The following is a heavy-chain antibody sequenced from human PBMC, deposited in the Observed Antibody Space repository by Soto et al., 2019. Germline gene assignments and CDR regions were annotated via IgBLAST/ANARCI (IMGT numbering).Heavy chain of an antibody. J-gene: IGHJ4*02. V-gene: IGHV4-31*03. Sequence: PSETLSLTCTVSGGSISSGGYYWSWIRQHPGKGLEWIGYIYYSGSTYYNPSLKSRITISVDTSKNQFSLKLSSVTAADTAVYYCARTPQQLGYSYGSFFDYWGQGTLVT. CDR1: GGSISSGGYY. CDR3: ARTPQQLGYSYGSFFDY. CDR2: IYYSGST. D-gene: IGHD5-18*01.